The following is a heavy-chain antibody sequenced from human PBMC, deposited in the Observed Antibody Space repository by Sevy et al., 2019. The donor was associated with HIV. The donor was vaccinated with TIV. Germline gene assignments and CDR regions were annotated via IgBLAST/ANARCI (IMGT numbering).Heavy chain of an antibody. J-gene: IGHJ6*03. D-gene: IGHD2-2*01. Sequence: GGSLRLSCAASGFTFSTYSMNWVRQAPGKGLEWVSSISSSSSYIYYADSVKGRFTISRDNARNSLYLQMNSLRAEDTAVYYCAGGPLVRDGYSMDVWGQGTTVTVS. V-gene: IGHV3-21*01. CDR1: GFTFSTYS. CDR3: AGGPLVRDGYSMDV. CDR2: ISSSSSYI.